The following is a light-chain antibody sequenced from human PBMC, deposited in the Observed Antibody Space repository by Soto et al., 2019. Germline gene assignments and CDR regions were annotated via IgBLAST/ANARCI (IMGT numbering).Light chain of an antibody. CDR3: QQYGGSPRT. Sequence: DIVMTQSPDSLAVSLGERATINCKSSQSVLYSSNNKNYLAWYQQKPGQPPKLLIYWASTRESGVPDRFSGSGSGTDFTLTISSLEPEDFAVYYCQQYGGSPRTFGQGTKVDIK. CDR2: WAS. J-gene: IGKJ1*01. V-gene: IGKV4-1*01. CDR1: QSVLYSSNNKNY.